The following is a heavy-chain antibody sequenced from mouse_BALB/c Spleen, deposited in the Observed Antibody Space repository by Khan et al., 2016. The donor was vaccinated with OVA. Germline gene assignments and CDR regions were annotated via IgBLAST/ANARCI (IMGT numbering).Heavy chain of an antibody. Sequence: QVRLQQSGAELAKPGASVKMSCKASGYTFTSYWMHWIKQRPGQGLEWIGYINPTSGYTDYNQKFKDKATLTADKSSSTAYMKLNSLTSDDSAVYYCARDRIDYWGQGTTLTVSS. CDR1: GYTFTSYW. J-gene: IGHJ2*01. CDR2: INPTSGYT. CDR3: ARDRIDY. V-gene: IGHV1-7*01.